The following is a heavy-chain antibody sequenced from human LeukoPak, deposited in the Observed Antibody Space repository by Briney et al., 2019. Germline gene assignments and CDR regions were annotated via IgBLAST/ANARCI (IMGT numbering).Heavy chain of an antibody. J-gene: IGHJ4*02. Sequence: GGSLRLSCAASGFTVSSSNMGWVRQAPGKGLEWGSVIYSGGAAYYPDSVKGRFIISRDLSKNTLFLQMIVLRAEDRAVYYCAKIAVAYFDYWGQGTLVTVSS. CDR1: GFTVSSSN. D-gene: IGHD6-19*01. V-gene: IGHV3-66*01. CDR2: IYSGGAA. CDR3: AKIAVAYFDY.